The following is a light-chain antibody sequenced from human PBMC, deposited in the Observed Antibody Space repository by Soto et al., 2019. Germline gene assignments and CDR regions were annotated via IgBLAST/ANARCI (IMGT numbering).Light chain of an antibody. J-gene: IGLJ2*01. V-gene: IGLV1-51*01. CDR3: GTWDSSLSAGGV. CDR2: DNN. Sequence: QSVLTQPPSVSAAPGQKVTISCSGSSSNIGNNYVSWYQQLPGTAPKLLIYDNNKRPSGIPDRFSGSKSGTSATLGITGLQTGDEADYYCGTWDSSLSAGGVFGGGTKHTVL. CDR1: SSNIGNNY.